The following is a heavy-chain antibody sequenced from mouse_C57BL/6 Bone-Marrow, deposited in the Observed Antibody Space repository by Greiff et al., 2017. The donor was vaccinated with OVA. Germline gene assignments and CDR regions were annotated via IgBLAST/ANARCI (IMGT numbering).Heavy chain of an antibody. D-gene: IGHD2-1*01. J-gene: IGHJ1*03. Sequence: VMLVESGPELVKPGASVKISCKASGYAFSSSWMNWVKQRPGKGLEWIGRIYPGDGDTNYNGKFKGKATLTADKSSSTAYMQLSSLTSEDSAVYFCARSGIYYGNYWYFDVWGTGTTVTVSS. CDR3: ARSGIYYGNYWYFDV. CDR1: GYAFSSSW. V-gene: IGHV1-82*01. CDR2: IYPGDGDT.